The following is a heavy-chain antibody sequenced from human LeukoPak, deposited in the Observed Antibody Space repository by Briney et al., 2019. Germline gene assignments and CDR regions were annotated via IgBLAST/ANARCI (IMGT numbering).Heavy chain of an antibody. CDR2: IYYSGST. V-gene: IGHV4-30-4*08. D-gene: IGHD5-24*01. Sequence: PSETLSLTCTVSGGSISTYYWSWIRQPPGKGLEWIGYIYYSGSTYYNPSLKSRVTISVDTSKNQFSLKLSSVTAADTAVYYCARLPHRIMANDYWGQGTLVTVSS. CDR1: GGSISTYY. J-gene: IGHJ4*02. CDR3: ARLPHRIMANDY.